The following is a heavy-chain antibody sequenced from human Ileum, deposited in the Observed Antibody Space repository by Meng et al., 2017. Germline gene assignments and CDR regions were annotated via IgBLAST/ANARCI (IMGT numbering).Heavy chain of an antibody. CDR1: GASVSSSSDA. CDR2: TYYRSKWYY. Sequence: QVQLQQSGPELVRPSQTLSLTCAISGASVSSSSDAWNWIRQSPSRGLEWLGRTYYRSKWYYGYAVSQRSRLTINPDTSKNQFSLQLNSVTPEDTAVYYCAKNTHTGFDVWGQGTMVTVSS. J-gene: IGHJ3*01. D-gene: IGHD5-18*01. V-gene: IGHV6-1*01. CDR3: AKNTHTGFDV.